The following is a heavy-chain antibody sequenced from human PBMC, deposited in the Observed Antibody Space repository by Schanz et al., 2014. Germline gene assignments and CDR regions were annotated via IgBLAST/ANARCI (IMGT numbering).Heavy chain of an antibody. J-gene: IGHJ6*02. CDR1: GYSFAAFF. Sequence: QLVQSGSEFRKPGASVKVSCKASGYSFAAFFIHWVRQAPGQGLEWMGWINPTTGNPGYAQGFTGRFVFSFDTSVSTAYLQISGLKAEDTAVYYCARARYGLDVWGQGTTVTVSS. CDR2: INPTTGNP. V-gene: IGHV7-4-1*02. CDR3: ARARYGLDV.